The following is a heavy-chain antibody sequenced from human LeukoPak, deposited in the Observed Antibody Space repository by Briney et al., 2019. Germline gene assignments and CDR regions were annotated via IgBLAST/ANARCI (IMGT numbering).Heavy chain of an antibody. CDR1: GFTFSDHF. CDR3: ARERNSGSYFLGSFDF. J-gene: IGHJ4*02. D-gene: IGHD1-26*01. CDR2: TRNKANDYTT. Sequence: PGGSLRLSCAASGFTFSDHFMDWVRQAPGKGLEWVGRTRNKANDYTTEYAASVRGRFTISRDDSRNSLYLQMNTLQTEYTAVYYCARERNSGSYFLGSFDFWGQGTLVTVSS. V-gene: IGHV3-72*01.